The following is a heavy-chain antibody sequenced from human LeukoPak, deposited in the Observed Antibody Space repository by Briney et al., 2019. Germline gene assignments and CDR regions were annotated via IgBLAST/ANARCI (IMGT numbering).Heavy chain of an antibody. Sequence: PGRSLRLSCVASGFIFRNYGMHWVRQAPGRGLEWVAVIWNDGTKEYYVDSVKGRFTISRDSSQNTLFLQMDSLGAEDTAVYYCARSVRGSATGTGDVFDIWGQGTMVTVSS. D-gene: IGHD1-1*01. CDR2: IWNDGTKE. V-gene: IGHV3-33*01. CDR1: GFIFRNYG. J-gene: IGHJ3*02. CDR3: ARSVRGSATGTGDVFDI.